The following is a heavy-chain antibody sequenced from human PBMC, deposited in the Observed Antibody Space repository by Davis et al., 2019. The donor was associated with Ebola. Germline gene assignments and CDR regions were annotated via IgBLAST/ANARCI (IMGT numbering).Heavy chain of an antibody. V-gene: IGHV4-39*01. CDR2: IYYSGST. Sequence: MPSETLSLTCTVSGGSISSNSYYWGWIRQPPGKGLEWIGSIYYSGSTYYNPSLKSRVTISVDTSKNQFSLKLSSVTAADTAVYYCAIQIMGATRVFDYWGQGTVVTVSS. CDR1: GGSISSNSYY. J-gene: IGHJ4*02. D-gene: IGHD1-26*01. CDR3: AIQIMGATRVFDY.